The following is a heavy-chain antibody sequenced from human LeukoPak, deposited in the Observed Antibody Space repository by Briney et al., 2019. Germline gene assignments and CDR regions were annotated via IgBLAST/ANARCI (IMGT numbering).Heavy chain of an antibody. CDR2: IYYSGST. J-gene: IGHJ4*02. CDR1: GGSISSGGYY. Sequence: SETLSLTCTVSGGSISSGGYYWSWIRQHPGKGLEWIGYIYYSGSTYYNPSLKSRVTISVDTSKNQFSLKLSSVTAADTAVYYCARESRTRYYDSSGYQYFDYWGQGTLVTVSS. V-gene: IGHV4-31*03. D-gene: IGHD3-22*01. CDR3: ARESRTRYYDSSGYQYFDY.